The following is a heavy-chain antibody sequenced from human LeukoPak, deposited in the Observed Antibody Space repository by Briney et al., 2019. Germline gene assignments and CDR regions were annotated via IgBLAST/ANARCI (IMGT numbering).Heavy chain of an antibody. CDR1: GGSISSYY. V-gene: IGHV4-59*08. CDR2: IYYSGST. J-gene: IGHJ3*02. Sequence: KPSETLSLTCTVSGGSISSYYWSWIRQPPGKGLEWIGYIYYSGSTNYNPSLKSRVTISVDTSKNQFSLKLSSVTAADTAVYYCARNIVVVPAYTGYSSTLGAFDIWGQGTMVTVSS. D-gene: IGHD2-2*01. CDR3: ARNIVVVPAYTGYSSTLGAFDI.